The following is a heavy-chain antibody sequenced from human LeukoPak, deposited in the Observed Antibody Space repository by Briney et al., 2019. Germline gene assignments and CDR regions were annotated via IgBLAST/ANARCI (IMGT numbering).Heavy chain of an antibody. CDR2: ISYDGSNS. CDR1: GFXFSSYG. Sequence: GGSLRLSCAVSGFXFSSYGIHWVRQGPGKGLEWVAVISYDGSNSYYADSVKGRFTISRDKSKNTLYLQMNSLRVEDTAVYYCAKLESPYNYYGMDVWGQGTTVTVS. CDR3: AKLESPYNYYGMDV. D-gene: IGHD3-3*01. V-gene: IGHV3-30*18. J-gene: IGHJ6*02.